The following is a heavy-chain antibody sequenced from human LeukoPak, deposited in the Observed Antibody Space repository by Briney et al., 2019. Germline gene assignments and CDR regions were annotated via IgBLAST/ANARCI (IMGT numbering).Heavy chain of an antibody. J-gene: IGHJ4*02. V-gene: IGHV1-2*02. Sequence: ASVKVSCNASGYTFSCYYIHWVRQGPGQGLEWMGWINPDSGTNYAKTFQGRVTMTRDTSISTAYMELSRLRSADTAVHYCAREEQHQRGRHFEYWGQGTLVTVSS. CDR1: GYTFSCYY. CDR2: INPDSGT. CDR3: AREEQHQRGRHFEY. D-gene: IGHD6-13*01.